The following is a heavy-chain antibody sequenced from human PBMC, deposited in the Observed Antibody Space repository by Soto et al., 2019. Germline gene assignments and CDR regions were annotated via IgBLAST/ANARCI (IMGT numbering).Heavy chain of an antibody. V-gene: IGHV1-2*04. D-gene: IGHD3-9*01. CDR3: ARVNTTYDILTGYYQSYGMDV. J-gene: IGHJ6*02. CDR1: GYTFTGYY. CDR2: INPNSGGT. Sequence: ASVKVSCKASGYTFTGYYMHWVRQAPGQGLEWMGWINPNSGGTNYAQKFQGWVTMTRETSISTAYMELGRLRSDDTAVYYCARVNTTYDILTGYYQSYGMDVWGQGTTVTVSS.